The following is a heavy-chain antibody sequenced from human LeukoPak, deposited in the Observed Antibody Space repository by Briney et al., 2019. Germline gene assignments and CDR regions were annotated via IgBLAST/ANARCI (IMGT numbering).Heavy chain of an antibody. CDR2: IGSIDHKT. CDR1: GFTFSSYA. V-gene: IGHV3-23*01. D-gene: IGHD2-15*01. CDR3: ARGTAWYGSDWYLAN. J-gene: IGHJ4*02. Sequence: GGSLRLSCAASGFTFSSYAMSWVRQAPGKGLEWVSAIGSIDHKTYYADSVKGRFIVSKDASRDALYLQMNSLRAEDTAVYYCARGTAWYGSDWYLANWGQGTLVTVSS.